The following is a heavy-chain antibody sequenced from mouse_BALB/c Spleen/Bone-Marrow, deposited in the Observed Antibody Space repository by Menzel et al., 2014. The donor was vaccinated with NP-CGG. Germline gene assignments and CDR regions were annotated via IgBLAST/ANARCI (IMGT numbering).Heavy chain of an antibody. Sequence: EVQRVESGGGLVQPGGSLKLSCAASGFTFSSYGMSWVRQTPDKRLELVATINTNGGNTYYPDSVKGRFTISRDNAKNALYLQMSSLKSEDTAMYYCARGLDYWGQGTTLTVSP. CDR2: INTNGGNT. J-gene: IGHJ2*01. CDR3: ARGLDY. V-gene: IGHV5-6-3*01. CDR1: GFTFSSYG.